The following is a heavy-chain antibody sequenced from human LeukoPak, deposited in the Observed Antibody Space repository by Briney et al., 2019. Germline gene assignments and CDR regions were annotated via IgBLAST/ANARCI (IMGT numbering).Heavy chain of an antibody. V-gene: IGHV4-30-2*01. CDR3: ARYYYITIFGVVTYYFDY. CDR1: GGSISSGGYS. Sequence: SETLSLTCAVSGGSISSGGYSWSWIRQPPGKGLEWIGYIYHSGSTYYNPSLKSRVTISVDTSKNQFSLKLSSVTAADTAVYYCARYYYITIFGVVTYYFDYWGQGTLVTVSS. CDR2: IYHSGST. D-gene: IGHD3-3*01. J-gene: IGHJ4*02.